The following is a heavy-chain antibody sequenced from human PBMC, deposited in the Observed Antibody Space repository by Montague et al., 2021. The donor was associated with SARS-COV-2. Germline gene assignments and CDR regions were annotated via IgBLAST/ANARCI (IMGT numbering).Heavy chain of an antibody. CDR3: ARVRHSYGYLSAFDI. V-gene: IGHV3-11*01. Sequence: SLRLSCAASGFTFSDYYMSWIRQAPGKGLEWVSYISSSGSTIYYADSVKGRFIISRDNAKNSLYLQMNSLRAEDTAVYYCARVRHSYGYLSAFDIWGQGTMVTVSS. CDR1: GFTFSDYY. D-gene: IGHD5-18*01. CDR2: ISSSGSTI. J-gene: IGHJ3*02.